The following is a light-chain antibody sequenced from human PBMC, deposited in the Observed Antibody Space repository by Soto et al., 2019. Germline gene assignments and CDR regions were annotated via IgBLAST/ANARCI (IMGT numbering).Light chain of an antibody. Sequence: EIVMTQSPATLSVSPGETATLSCRASQSVGSAVAWYQHKPGQAPRLLIVGASIRATGVPGRFSGGGSGTEFTITISSLQPEDFAVYYCQQYKNWPPLTFGGGTTVEIK. CDR3: QQYKNWPPLT. CDR1: QSVGSA. CDR2: GAS. V-gene: IGKV3-15*01. J-gene: IGKJ4*01.